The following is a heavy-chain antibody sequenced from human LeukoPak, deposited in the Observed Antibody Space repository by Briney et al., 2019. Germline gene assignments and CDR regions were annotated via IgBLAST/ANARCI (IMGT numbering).Heavy chain of an antibody. D-gene: IGHD3-10*01. CDR3: ARYDYGSGSFDY. J-gene: IGHJ4*02. V-gene: IGHV3-66*01. CDR2: IYSVGST. Sequence: GGSLRLSCAASGFIVSTNYMSWVRQAPGKRLEWVSLIYSVGSTYYADSVKGRFTISRDNSKNMVHLQMNSLSTEDTAVYYCARYDYGSGSFDYWGQGTLVTVSS. CDR1: GFIVSTNY.